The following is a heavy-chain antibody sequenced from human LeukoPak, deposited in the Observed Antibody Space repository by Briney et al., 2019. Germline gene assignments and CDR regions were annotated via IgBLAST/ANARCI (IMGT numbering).Heavy chain of an antibody. Sequence: ASVKVSCKASGYTFTSYYMHWVRQAPGQGLEWMGIINPSGGSTSYAQKFQGRVTMTRDTSTSTVYMELSSLRSEDTAVYYCAREKNSGSYYYYGMDVWGQGTTVTVSS. CDR2: INPSGGST. CDR3: AREKNSGSYYYYGMDV. J-gene: IGHJ6*02. V-gene: IGHV1-46*01. D-gene: IGHD1-26*01. CDR1: GYTFTSYY.